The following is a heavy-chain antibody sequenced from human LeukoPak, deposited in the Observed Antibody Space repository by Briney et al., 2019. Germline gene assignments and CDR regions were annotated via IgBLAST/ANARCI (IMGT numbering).Heavy chain of an antibody. Sequence: QAGGSLRLSCEVSGFTFSSYAMNWVRQAPGKGLEWVSAISGSGGSTYYADSVKGRFTISRDNSKNTLYLQMNSLRAEDTAVYYCAKDPDIVVVPAPDYWGQGTLVTVSS. V-gene: IGHV3-23*01. D-gene: IGHD2-2*01. J-gene: IGHJ4*02. CDR2: ISGSGGST. CDR3: AKDPDIVVVPAPDY. CDR1: GFTFSSYA.